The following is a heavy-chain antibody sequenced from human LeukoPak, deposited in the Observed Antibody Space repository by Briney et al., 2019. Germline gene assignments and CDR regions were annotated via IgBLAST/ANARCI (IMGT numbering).Heavy chain of an antibody. CDR3: ARDRQGGNWGDFDF. CDR1: GFTFSSYD. Sequence: GGSLRLSCAASGFTFSSYDMNWVRQAPGKGLEWVALTSYDGSNKHYADSVKGRFTISRDNSRNTLYLQMNSLRAEDTAVYYCARDRQGGNWGDFDFWGQGTLVTVSS. D-gene: IGHD3-16*01. J-gene: IGHJ4*02. CDR2: TSYDGSNK. V-gene: IGHV3-30-3*01.